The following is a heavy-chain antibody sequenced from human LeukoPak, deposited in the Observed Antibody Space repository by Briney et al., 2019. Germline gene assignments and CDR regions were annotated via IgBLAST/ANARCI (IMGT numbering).Heavy chain of an antibody. D-gene: IGHD2-21*01. CDR3: AKLSRGSAVVNDAFDI. CDR2: ISGSDTT. V-gene: IGHV3-23*01. J-gene: IGHJ3*02. Sequence: PGGSLRLSCAASGFTFSSYAMSWVRQAPGKGLEWVSGISGSDTTYYVDSVRGRFTISRDYSKNTLFLQINSLRAEDTAVYYCAKLSRGSAVVNDAFDIWGHGTMVTVSS. CDR1: GFTFSSYA.